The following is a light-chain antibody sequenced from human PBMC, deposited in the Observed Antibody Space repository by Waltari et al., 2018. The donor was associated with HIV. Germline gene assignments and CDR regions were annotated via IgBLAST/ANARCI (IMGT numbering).Light chain of an antibody. CDR2: KDS. J-gene: IGLJ3*02. CDR3: QSAESTGIGV. Sequence: SYELTQPPSVSVSPGQTARITCSGDVLPKQYASWYQQMPGQAPVLGIYKDSERPSGIPERFSASSSGTTVTLTISGVQAEDEADYYCQSAESTGIGVFGGGTKLTVL. CDR1: VLPKQY. V-gene: IGLV3-25*03.